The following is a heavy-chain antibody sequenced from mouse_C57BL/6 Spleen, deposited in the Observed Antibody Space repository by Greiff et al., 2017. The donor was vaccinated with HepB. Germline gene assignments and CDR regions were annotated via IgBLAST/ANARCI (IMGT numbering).Heavy chain of an antibody. Sequence: EVKLQESGAELVKPGASVKLSCTASGFNIKDYYMHWVKQRTEQGLEWIGRIDPEDGETKYAPNFQGKATITADTSYNTAYLQLSSLTSEDTAVYYCASEYYGSHYFDYWGQGTTLTVSS. J-gene: IGHJ2*01. D-gene: IGHD1-1*01. V-gene: IGHV14-2*01. CDR1: GFNIKDYY. CDR2: IDPEDGET. CDR3: ASEYYGSHYFDY.